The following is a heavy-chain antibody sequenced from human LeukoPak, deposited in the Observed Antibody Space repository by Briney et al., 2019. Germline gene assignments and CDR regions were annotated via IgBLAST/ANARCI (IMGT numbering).Heavy chain of an antibody. CDR1: GFTFSSYG. V-gene: IGHV3-23*01. J-gene: IGHJ4*02. CDR2: ISGSGGST. CDR3: ARVGYDY. D-gene: IGHD3-10*01. Sequence: GGSLRLSCAASGFTFSSYGMSWVRQAPGKGLEWVSAISGSGGSTHYADSVKGRFTISRDNAKNSLYLQMNSLRAEDTAVYYCARVGYDYWGQGTLVTVSS.